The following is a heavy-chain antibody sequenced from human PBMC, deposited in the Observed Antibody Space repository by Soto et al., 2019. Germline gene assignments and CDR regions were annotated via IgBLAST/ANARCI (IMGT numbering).Heavy chain of an antibody. D-gene: IGHD3-10*01. Sequence: PGGSRRLSCAASGFTFSSNAMSWVRQAPGKGLEWVSVITDTGGDTLYADSVKGRFTISRDNSKNTLYLQMNSLRAEDTAIYYCARASGESYPGSRVFDSWGQGTRVTVSS. J-gene: IGHJ4*02. CDR3: ARASGESYPGSRVFDS. CDR1: GFTFSSNA. V-gene: IGHV3-23*01. CDR2: ITDTGGDT.